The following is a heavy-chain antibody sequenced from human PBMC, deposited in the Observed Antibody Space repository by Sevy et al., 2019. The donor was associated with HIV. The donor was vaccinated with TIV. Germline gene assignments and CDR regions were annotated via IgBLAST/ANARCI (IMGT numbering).Heavy chain of an antibody. CDR3: ARGENDDEFFQY. CDR1: GFIFSNFA. CDR2: TSYDGSHK. D-gene: IGHD1-26*01. J-gene: IGHJ1*01. V-gene: IGHV3-30*04. Sequence: GGSLRLSCTVSGFIFSNFAMHWVRQAPGKGLEWVAVTSYDGSHKYYTDSVKGRFTVSRDNSRNILSLEMNNLRRDDTAVYYCARGENDDEFFQYWGQGTLVTVSS.